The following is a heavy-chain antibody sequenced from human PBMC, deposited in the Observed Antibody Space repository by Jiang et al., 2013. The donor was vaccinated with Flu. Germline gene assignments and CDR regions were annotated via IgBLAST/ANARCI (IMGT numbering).Heavy chain of an antibody. CDR2: IYWDDDK. CDR1: GFSLSTSGVG. V-gene: IGHV2-5*02. D-gene: IGHD3-22*01. J-gene: IGHJ4*02. Sequence: TQTLTLTCTFSGFSLSTSGVGVGWIRQPPGKALDWLALIYWDDDKRYSPSLKNRLAITKGTSKNQVVLTMTNMDPVDTATYYCAHILSYYYDASGFNYYFDYWGQGPWSPSPQ. CDR3: AHILSYYYDASGFNYYFDY.